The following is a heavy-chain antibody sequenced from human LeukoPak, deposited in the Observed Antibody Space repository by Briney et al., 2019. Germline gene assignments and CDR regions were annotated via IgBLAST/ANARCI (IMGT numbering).Heavy chain of an antibody. J-gene: IGHJ6*02. CDR2: IKQDGSEK. Sequence: QSGGSLRLSCAASGFTFSSYWMSWVRQVPGKGLQWVANIKQDGSEKDYVDSVKGRFTISRDNAKNSLYLQMNSLRAEDTAIYYCARYCGGDCYGMDVWGRGTTVTVSS. V-gene: IGHV3-7*01. D-gene: IGHD2-21*01. CDR3: ARYCGGDCYGMDV. CDR1: GFTFSSYW.